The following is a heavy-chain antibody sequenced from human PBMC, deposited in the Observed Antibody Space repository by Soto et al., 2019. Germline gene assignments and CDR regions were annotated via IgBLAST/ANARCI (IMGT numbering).Heavy chain of an antibody. CDR1: GCTFTSFG. CDR2: ISAYNGNT. Sequence: ACWKVSCRASGCTFTSFGMSWVRHAPGQGLEWMGWISAYNGNTNYAQKLQGRVTMTTDTSTSTAYMELRSLRSDDTAVYYCARDRSSSWYSVYYYYGMDVWGQGTTVTVSS. J-gene: IGHJ6*02. D-gene: IGHD6-13*01. V-gene: IGHV1-18*04. CDR3: ARDRSSSWYSVYYYYGMDV.